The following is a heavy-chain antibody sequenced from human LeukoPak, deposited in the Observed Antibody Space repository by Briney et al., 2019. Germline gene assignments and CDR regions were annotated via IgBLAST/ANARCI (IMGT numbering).Heavy chain of an antibody. CDR2: IYHSGST. D-gene: IGHD3-10*01. Sequence: PSETLSLTCTVSGYSISSGYYWGWIRPPPGKGLEWIGSIYHSGSTYYNPSLKSRVTISADTSRNHVSLTLNSVTAADTAVYYCARDSGTTGEVKFDPWGQGTLVTVSS. CDR1: GYSISSGYY. J-gene: IGHJ5*02. V-gene: IGHV4-38-2*02. CDR3: ARDSGTTGEVKFDP.